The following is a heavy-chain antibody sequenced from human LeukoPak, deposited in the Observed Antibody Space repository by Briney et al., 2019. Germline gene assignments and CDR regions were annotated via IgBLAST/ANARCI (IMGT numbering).Heavy chain of an antibody. Sequence: PGGSLRLPCAASGFTFSSYWMHWVRQAPGKGLVWVSRINTDGSSTSYADSVKGRFTISRDSAKNTLYLQMNSLRVEDTAVYYCAREAGYSYGYWGQGTPVTVSA. D-gene: IGHD5-18*01. J-gene: IGHJ4*02. V-gene: IGHV3-74*01. CDR3: AREAGYSYGY. CDR1: GFTFSSYW. CDR2: INTDGSST.